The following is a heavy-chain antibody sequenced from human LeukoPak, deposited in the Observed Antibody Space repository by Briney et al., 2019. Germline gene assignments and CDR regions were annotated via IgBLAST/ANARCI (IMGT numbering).Heavy chain of an antibody. CDR1: GFTFSSYS. D-gene: IGHD3-10*01. J-gene: IGHJ5*02. CDR2: ISSSSSYI. Sequence: GGSLRLSCAASGFTFSSYSMNWVRQAPGKGLEWVSSISSSSSYIYYADSVKGRFTISRDNAKNSLYLQMNSLRAEDTAVYYWASSHTRWFGDLFFDPWGQGTLVTVSS. CDR3: ASSHTRWFGDLFFDP. V-gene: IGHV3-21*01.